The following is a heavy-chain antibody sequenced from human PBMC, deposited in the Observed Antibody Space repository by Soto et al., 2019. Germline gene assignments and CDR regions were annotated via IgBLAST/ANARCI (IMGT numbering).Heavy chain of an antibody. CDR3: ARRIRRRGGYCSGASCYRPAYYYYYMDV. Sequence: PSEILSLTCTVSGGSISSYYWSWIRQPPGKGLEWIGYIYYSGSTNYNPSLKSRVTISVDTSKNQFSLKLSSVTAADTAVYYCARRIRRRGGYCSGASCYRPAYYYYYMDVWGKGTTVTVSS. CDR1: GGSISSYY. J-gene: IGHJ6*03. CDR2: IYYSGST. V-gene: IGHV4-59*08. D-gene: IGHD2-15*01.